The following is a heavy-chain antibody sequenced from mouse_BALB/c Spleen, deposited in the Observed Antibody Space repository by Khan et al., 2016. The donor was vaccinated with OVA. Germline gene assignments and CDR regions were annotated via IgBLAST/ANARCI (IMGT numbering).Heavy chain of an antibody. CDR2: INPSNDYT. D-gene: IGHD3-2*01. Sequence: QIQLVQSGAELARPGASVKMSCKTSGYTFTTYTLHWVKQRPGRSLEWIGYINPSNDYTNYNQKFKDKSTLTADKSSSTAYMRLSSLTSEDSAVYYCARSGQLGLRGGFTYWGQGTLVTVSA. CDR3: ARSGQLGLRGGFTY. V-gene: IGHV1-4*01. J-gene: IGHJ3*01. CDR1: GYTFTTYT.